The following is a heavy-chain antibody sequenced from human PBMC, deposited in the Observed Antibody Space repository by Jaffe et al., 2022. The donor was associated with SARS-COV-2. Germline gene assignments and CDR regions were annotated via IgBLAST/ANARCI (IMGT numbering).Heavy chain of an antibody. V-gene: IGHV4-59*08. CDR2: IYYSGST. J-gene: IGHJ4*02. CDR1: GGSISGYY. CDR3: ARLFGNSNYYVHY. D-gene: IGHD4-4*01. Sequence: QVQVQESGPGLVKPSETLSLTCTVSGGSISGYYWSWIRQSPEKGLEWIGYIYYSGSTNYNPSLKSRLTISLDTSKNQFYLNLTSVTAADTAVYYCARLFGNSNYYVHYWGQGTLVTVSS.